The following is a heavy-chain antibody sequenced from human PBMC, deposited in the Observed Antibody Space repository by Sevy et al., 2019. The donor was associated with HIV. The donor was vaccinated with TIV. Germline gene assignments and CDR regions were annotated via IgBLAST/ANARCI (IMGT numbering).Heavy chain of an antibody. CDR1: GFTFSSFA. CDR2: ISGSGTTT. D-gene: IGHD3-3*01. CDR3: AKHPGLLRLTNRYLDF. Sequence: GGSLRLSCAASGFTFSSFAMTWVRQAPGKGLEWISVISGSGTTTNYEDSVKGRFIISRDNSKNTLYLQMNSLTAEDTAIFYCAKHPGLLRLTNRYLDFWGQGTLVTVSS. V-gene: IGHV3-23*01. J-gene: IGHJ4*02.